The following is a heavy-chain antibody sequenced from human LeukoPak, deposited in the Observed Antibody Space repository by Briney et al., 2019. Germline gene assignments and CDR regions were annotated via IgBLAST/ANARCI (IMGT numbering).Heavy chain of an antibody. D-gene: IGHD2-15*01. CDR1: GGSLSSGGYY. J-gene: IGHJ3*02. V-gene: IGHV4-30-4*08. CDR3: ARDCSGGSCYGAFDI. Sequence: SETLSLTCTVSGGSLSSGGYYWSWIRQPPGKGLEWIGYIYDSGSTYYNPSLKSRITISVDTSENRFSLKLSSVTATDTAVYYCARDCSGGSCYGAFDIWGQGTMVTVSS. CDR2: IYDSGST.